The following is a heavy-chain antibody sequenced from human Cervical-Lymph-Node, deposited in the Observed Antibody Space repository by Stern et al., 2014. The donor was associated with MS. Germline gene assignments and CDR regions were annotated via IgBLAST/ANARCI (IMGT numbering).Heavy chain of an antibody. CDR2: FRDSGST. CDR1: GASISSSRDY. CDR3: ARHYDRLLRSSFDS. Sequence: VQLEESGPGLVKPSETLFLTCTVSGASISSSRDYWGWIRQPPGKGLEWIGSFRDSGSTYYNPPLKSRVTISVDTSTNQFSLKLTFLTAADTAVYFCARHYDRLLRSSFDSWGQGILVTVSS. D-gene: IGHD1-26*01. V-gene: IGHV4-39*01. J-gene: IGHJ4*02.